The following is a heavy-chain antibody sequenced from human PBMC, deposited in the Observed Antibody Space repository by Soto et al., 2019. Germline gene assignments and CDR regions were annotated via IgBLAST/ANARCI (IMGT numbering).Heavy chain of an antibody. J-gene: IGHJ6*02. V-gene: IGHV3-7*01. D-gene: IGHD3-3*01. CDR1: GFAFSSYW. CDR3: ARDRVLRFLEWLPYYGMDV. Sequence: PGGSLRLSCASSGFAFSSYWMSLVRQAPGKGLEWVANIKQDGSEKYYVDSVKGRFTISRDNAKNSLYLQMNSLRAEDTAVYYCARDRVLRFLEWLPYYGMDVWGQGTTVTVSS. CDR2: IKQDGSEK.